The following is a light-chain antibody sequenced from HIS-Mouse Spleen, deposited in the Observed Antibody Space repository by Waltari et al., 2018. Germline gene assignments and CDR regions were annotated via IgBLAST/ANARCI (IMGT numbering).Light chain of an antibody. CDR3: SLYTSSSTLV. CDR1: SSDVGSYNR. J-gene: IGLJ2*01. CDR2: EVS. Sequence: QSALTQPPSVSGSPGQSVTISCPGTSSDVGSYNRVSWYHQPPGTAPKLMIYEVSNRPSGVPDRFSGSKSGNTASLTISGLQAEDEADYYCSLYTSSSTLVFGGGTKLTVL. V-gene: IGLV2-18*01.